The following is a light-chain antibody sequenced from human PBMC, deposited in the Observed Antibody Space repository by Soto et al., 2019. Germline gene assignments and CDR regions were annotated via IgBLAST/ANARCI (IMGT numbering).Light chain of an antibody. J-gene: IGKJ1*01. CDR2: GAS. V-gene: IGKV1-5*01. CDR3: QHHNSYSQT. CDR1: QSIRYY. Sequence: DIQLTQSPPTLSASVGDRVTITCRASQSIRYYLAWYQQMPGKAPKLLIYGASSLQSGDPSRFSGSGSGTEFTLTISSLQPDDFATYLCQHHNSYSQTFGQGTKVEIK.